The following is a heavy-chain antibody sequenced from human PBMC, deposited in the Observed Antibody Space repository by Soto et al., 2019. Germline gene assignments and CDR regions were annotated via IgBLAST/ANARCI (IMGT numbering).Heavy chain of an antibody. J-gene: IGHJ6*02. CDR1: GGSVSDKTYY. CDR3: AKPNYYDSRSTHYYYGMDV. V-gene: IGHV4-61*01. Sequence: SETLSLTCSVSGGSVSDKTYYWSWIRQPPGKRLEWIGYVYYSGTTNYNPSLKSRVTISVDLSKNRFSLRLSSVTTADTALYYCAKPNYYDSRSTHYYYGMDVWGQGTTVTVSS. CDR2: VYYSGTT. D-gene: IGHD3-22*01.